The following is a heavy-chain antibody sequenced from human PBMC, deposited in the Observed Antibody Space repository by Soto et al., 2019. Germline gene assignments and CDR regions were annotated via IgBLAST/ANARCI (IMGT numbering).Heavy chain of an antibody. V-gene: IGHV3-9*01. J-gene: IGHJ4*02. CDR2: ISWNSGSI. CDR1: GFTFDDYA. CDR3: ASSIVATWYFDY. D-gene: IGHD5-12*01. Sequence: EVQLVESGGGLVQPGRSLRLSCAASGFTFDDYAMHWVRQAPGTGLEWVSGISWNSGSIGYADSVKGRFTISRDNAKNSLYLQMNSLRAEDTALYYCASSIVATWYFDYWGQGTLVTVSS.